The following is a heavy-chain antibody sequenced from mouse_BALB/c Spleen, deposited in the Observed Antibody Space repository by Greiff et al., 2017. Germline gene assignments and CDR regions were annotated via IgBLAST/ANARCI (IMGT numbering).Heavy chain of an antibody. CDR2: IYPGNVNT. J-gene: IGHJ4*01. CDR3: ARDYRYEDYYAMDY. D-gene: IGHD2-14*01. V-gene: IGHV1S56*01. CDR1: GYTFTSYY. Sequence: VQGVESGPELVKPGASVRISCKASGYTFTSYYIPWVKQRPGQGLEWIGWIYPGNVNTKYNEKFKGKATLTADKSSSTAYMQLSSLTSEDSAVYFCARDYRYEDYYAMDYWGQGTSVTVSS.